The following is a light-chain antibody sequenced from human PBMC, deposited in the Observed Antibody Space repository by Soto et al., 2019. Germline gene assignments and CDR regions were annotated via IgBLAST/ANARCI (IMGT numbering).Light chain of an antibody. CDR3: QQYSSYPLT. CDR2: DAS. V-gene: IGKV1-5*01. CDR1: ETINTW. Sequence: DIPMTQSPSSLSVSVGDRVTITCRASETINTWLAWYQQKPGKAPKILIYDASKLERGVPSRLSGSGSGAEFTLTISSLQPADLATYYCQQYSSYPLTFGGGTKVE. J-gene: IGKJ4*01.